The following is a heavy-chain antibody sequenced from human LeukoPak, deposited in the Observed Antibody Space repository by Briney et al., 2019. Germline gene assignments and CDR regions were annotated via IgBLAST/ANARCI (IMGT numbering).Heavy chain of an antibody. J-gene: IGHJ4*02. D-gene: IGHD1-1*01. CDR2: ISNNGGYT. CDR3: AKDRNDWKQGIDS. V-gene: IGHV3-23*01. Sequence: GGSLRLSCAASGFTFGSSAMSWVRQAPGKGLEWVSAISNNGGYTYYADSVQGRFTISRDNSKSTLCLQMNSLRAEDTAVYYCAKDRNDWKQGIDSWGQGTLVTVST. CDR1: GFTFGSSA.